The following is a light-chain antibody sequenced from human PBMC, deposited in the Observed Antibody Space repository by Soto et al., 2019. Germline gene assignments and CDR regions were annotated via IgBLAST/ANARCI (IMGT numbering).Light chain of an antibody. CDR3: CSYAGTSNYV. Sequence: SAQTQPLSVSWSPGQSVAISCTGTSSDVGAYNYVSRYQQYPGKAPKLMIYDVSKRPSGVPDRFSGSKSGNTASLTISGLQAEDEADYYCCSYAGTSNYVFGTGTKVTXL. CDR1: SSDVGAYNY. V-gene: IGLV2-11*01. CDR2: DVS. J-gene: IGLJ1*01.